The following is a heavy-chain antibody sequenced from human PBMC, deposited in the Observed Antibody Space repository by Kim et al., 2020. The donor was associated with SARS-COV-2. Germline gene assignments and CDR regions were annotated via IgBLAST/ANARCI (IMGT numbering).Heavy chain of an antibody. CDR2: ISFDGNNE. J-gene: IGHJ6*04. D-gene: IGHD1-1*01. CDR3: AKRGGRSGTTMNGMDV. V-gene: IGHV3-30*18. Sequence: GGSLRLSCAASGFSFSSYAMYWVRQAPGKGLEWVADISFDGNNEFYADSVKGRFTISRDNSKNTLYLQMNSLRAEDTAVYYCAKRGGRSGTTMNGMDVWGKGTTVPVSS. CDR1: GFSFSSYA.